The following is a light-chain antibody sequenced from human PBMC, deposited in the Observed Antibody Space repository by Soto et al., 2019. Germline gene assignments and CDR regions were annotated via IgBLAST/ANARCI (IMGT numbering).Light chain of an antibody. V-gene: IGLV1-40*01. CDR2: GNS. CDR1: SSNIGAGYD. CDR3: QSYDTSVYV. Sequence: QSALTQPPSVSGAPGQRVTISCTGSSSNIGAGYDVHWYQQLPGAAPKLLIYGNSNRPSGVPDRFSGSRSGTSASLAITGLQPEDEADYYCQSYDTSVYVFGGGTKLTVL. J-gene: IGLJ2*01.